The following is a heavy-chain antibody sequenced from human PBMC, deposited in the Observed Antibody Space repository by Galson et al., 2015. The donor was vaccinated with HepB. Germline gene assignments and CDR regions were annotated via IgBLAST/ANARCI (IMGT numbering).Heavy chain of an antibody. CDR1: GFTFSNYW. J-gene: IGHJ3*02. V-gene: IGHV3-7*03. CDR3: ARYSSLDSFDI. Sequence: SLRLSCAASGFTFSNYWMTWVRQAPGKGLEWVASIKQDGSEKYYVDSVKGRFTISRDNARNSLYLQMNSLRADDTAVYYCARYSSLDSFDIWGQGTMVTVSS. D-gene: IGHD6-13*01. CDR2: IKQDGSEK.